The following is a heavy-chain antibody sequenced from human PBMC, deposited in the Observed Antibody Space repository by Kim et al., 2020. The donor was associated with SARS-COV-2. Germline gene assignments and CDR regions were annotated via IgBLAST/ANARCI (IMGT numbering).Heavy chain of an antibody. CDR1: GGTFSSYA. J-gene: IGHJ6*02. V-gene: IGHV1-69*13. Sequence: SVKVSCKASGGTFSSYAISWVRQAPGQGLEWMGGIIPIFGTANYAQKFQGRVTITADESTSTAYMELSSLRSEDTAVYYCARAQGEGGGWSGSSSWPYYYYYYGMDVWGQGTTVTVSS. CDR3: ARAQGEGGGWSGSSSWPYYYYYYGMDV. CDR2: IIPIFGTA. D-gene: IGHD6-13*01.